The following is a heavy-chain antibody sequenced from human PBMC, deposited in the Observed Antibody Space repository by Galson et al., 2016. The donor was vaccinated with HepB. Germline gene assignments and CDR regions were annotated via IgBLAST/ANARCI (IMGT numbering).Heavy chain of an antibody. Sequence: TLSLTCTLSGGSVSSRSYCWTWIRQQPGKGLEWIGYSYSNGDTSYNPSLQSRATISVDTSNDQFSLRLISATAADTAVYFCARDRRNDDFGVVSGTYYYYGMDVWGPGTTVTVS. CDR2: SYSNGDT. J-gene: IGHJ6*02. V-gene: IGHV4-31*03. D-gene: IGHD3-3*01. CDR3: ARDRRNDDFGVVSGTYYYYGMDV. CDR1: GGSVSSRSYC.